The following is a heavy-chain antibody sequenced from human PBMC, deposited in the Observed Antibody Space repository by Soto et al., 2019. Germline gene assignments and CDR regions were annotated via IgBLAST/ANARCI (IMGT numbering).Heavy chain of an antibody. CDR1: GFTFSSYV. V-gene: IGHV3-23*01. Sequence: EVQLLESGGGLVQPGGSLRLSCAASGFTFSSYVINWVRLAPGKGLEWVSSISGSGSNTYYADSVKGRFTISRDNSNDTLYPQMNSLRAEDTAIYYCAPPYYSGSSYYGIDVWGRGTTVTVSS. J-gene: IGHJ6*02. CDR2: ISGSGSNT. D-gene: IGHD3-10*01. CDR3: APPYYSGSSYYGIDV.